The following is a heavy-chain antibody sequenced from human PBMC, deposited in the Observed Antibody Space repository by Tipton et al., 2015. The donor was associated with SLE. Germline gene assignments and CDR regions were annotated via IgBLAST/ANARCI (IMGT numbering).Heavy chain of an antibody. CDR2: IYYSGST. CDR1: GGSISSSPYY. CDR3: ARVQAYEGFDP. V-gene: IGHV4-39*07. J-gene: IGHJ5*02. D-gene: IGHD3-16*01. Sequence: TLSLTCSVSGGSISSSPYYWGWIRQPPGKGLEWIASIYYSGSTYYNPSLKSRVTISVDTSKNQFSLKLSSVTAADTAVYYCARVQAYEGFDPWGQGTLVTVSS.